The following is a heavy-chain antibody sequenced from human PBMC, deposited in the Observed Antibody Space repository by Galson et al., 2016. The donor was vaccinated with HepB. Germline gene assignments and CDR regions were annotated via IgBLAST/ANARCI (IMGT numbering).Heavy chain of an antibody. J-gene: IGHJ5*02. Sequence: SVKVSCKASGYTFTSYYMHWVRQAPGQGLEWMGWISAYNGNTNYAQKLQGRVTMTTDTSTSTAYMELRSLRSDDTADDTAVYYCARDCSGGTCYGTTWGQGTLVTVSS. CDR3: VYYCARDCSGGTCYGTT. D-gene: IGHD2-15*01. CDR2: ISAYNGNT. V-gene: IGHV1-18*04. CDR1: GYTFTSYY.